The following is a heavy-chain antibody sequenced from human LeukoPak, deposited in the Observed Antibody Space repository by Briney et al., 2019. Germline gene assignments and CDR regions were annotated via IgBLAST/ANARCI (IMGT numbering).Heavy chain of an antibody. J-gene: IGHJ3*02. CDR3: ARLLPPAGSAFDI. CDR2: INPSGGST. CDR1: GGTFSSYT. D-gene: IGHD6-19*01. V-gene: IGHV1-46*01. Sequence: GASVKVSCKASGGTFSSYTISWVRQAPGQGLEWMGIINPSGGSTSYAQKFQGRVTMTRDTSTSTVYMELSSLRSEDTAVYYCARLLPPAGSAFDIWGQGTMVTVSS.